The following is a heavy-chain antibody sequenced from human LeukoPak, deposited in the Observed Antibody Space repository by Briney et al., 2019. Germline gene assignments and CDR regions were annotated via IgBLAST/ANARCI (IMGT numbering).Heavy chain of an antibody. J-gene: IGHJ4*02. D-gene: IGHD3-10*02. Sequence: GGSLRLSCATSGFPFSDFSMTWVRQAPGKGLEWISTTNSGGTTTYYAESVKGRFTISRDNSKNALYLQMSSLRVEDTAIYYCAKQSYARSLGEGGPGTLVTVSS. CDR3: AKQSYARSLGE. V-gene: IGHV3-23*01. CDR1: GFPFSDFS. CDR2: TNSGGTTT.